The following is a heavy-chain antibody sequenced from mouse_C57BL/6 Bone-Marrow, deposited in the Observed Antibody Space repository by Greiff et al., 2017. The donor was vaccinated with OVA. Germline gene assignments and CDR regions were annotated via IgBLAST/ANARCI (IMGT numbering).Heavy chain of an antibody. J-gene: IGHJ2*01. D-gene: IGHD1-1*01. CDR1: GYAFSSSW. Sequence: QVQLQQSGPELVKPGASVKISCKASGYAFSSSWMNWVKQRPGKGLEWIGRIYPGDGDTNYNGKFKGKATLTADKSSSTAYMQLSSLTSEDSAVYYCARSPYYYGSSYRRFDYWGQGTTLTVSS. V-gene: IGHV1-82*01. CDR2: IYPGDGDT. CDR3: ARSPYYYGSSYRRFDY.